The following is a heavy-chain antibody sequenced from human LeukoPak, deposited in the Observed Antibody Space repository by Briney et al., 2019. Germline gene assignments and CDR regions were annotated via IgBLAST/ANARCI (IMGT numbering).Heavy chain of an antibody. D-gene: IGHD3-10*01. CDR3: AKSGPEGITMVRGVIITTFFDY. J-gene: IGHJ4*02. V-gene: IGHV3-30*18. CDR1: GFTFSSYG. Sequence: PGGSLRLSCAASGFTFSSYGMHWVRQAPGKGLEWVAVISYDGSHKYSADSVKGRFTISRDNSKNTLYLQMNSLRAEDTAVYYCAKSGPEGITMVRGVIITTFFDYWGQGTLVTVSS. CDR2: ISYDGSHK.